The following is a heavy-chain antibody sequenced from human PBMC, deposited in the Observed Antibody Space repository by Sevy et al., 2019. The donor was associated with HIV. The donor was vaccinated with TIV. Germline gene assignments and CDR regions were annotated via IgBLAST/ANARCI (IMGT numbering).Heavy chain of an antibody. J-gene: IGHJ4*02. Sequence: GGSLRLSCAASGFAFSSYGMHWVRQAPGKGLEWVAVISYHGSNKHYADSVKGRFTISRDNSKNTLYLQMNSLRAEDTAVYYSAKNYDDSSGYWDGFEIDYWGQGTLVTVSS. D-gene: IGHD3-22*01. CDR2: ISYHGSNK. CDR3: AKNYDDSSGYWDGFEIDY. V-gene: IGHV3-30*18. CDR1: GFAFSSYG.